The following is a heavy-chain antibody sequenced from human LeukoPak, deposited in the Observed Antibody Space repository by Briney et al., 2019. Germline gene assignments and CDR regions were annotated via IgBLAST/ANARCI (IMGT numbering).Heavy chain of an antibody. CDR1: GFTFSDYY. D-gene: IGHD1-26*01. J-gene: IGHJ4*02. CDR3: AREPGGSYYDY. CDR2: IKQDGGEK. V-gene: IGHV3-7*01. Sequence: GGSLRLSCAASGFTFSDYYMSWVRLAPGKGLEWVANIKQDGGEKYYVDSVKGRFTISRDNAKNSLYLQMNSLRAEETAVYYCAREPGGSYYDYWGQGTLVTVSS.